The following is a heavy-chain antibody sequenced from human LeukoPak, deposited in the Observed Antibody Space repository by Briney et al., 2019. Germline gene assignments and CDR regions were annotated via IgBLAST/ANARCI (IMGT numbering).Heavy chain of an antibody. J-gene: IGHJ4*02. CDR1: GFTFSSTG. CDR2: ISYDGSSK. V-gene: IGHV3-30*18. D-gene: IGHD5-12*01. Sequence: GGSLRLSCTASGFTFSSTGMHWVRQAPGKGLDWVASISYDGSSKRYVDSVKGRFTISRDNSKRTLYLQMNSLRSEDTAVYYCAKEGLRFFDFWGQGTLVTVSS. CDR3: AKEGLRFFDF.